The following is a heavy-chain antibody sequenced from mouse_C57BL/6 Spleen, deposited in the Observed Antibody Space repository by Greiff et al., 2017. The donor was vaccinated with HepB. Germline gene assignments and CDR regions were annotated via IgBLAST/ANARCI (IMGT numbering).Heavy chain of an antibody. J-gene: IGHJ3*01. V-gene: IGHV5-17*01. CDR1: GFTFSDYG. CDR2: ISSGSSTI. Sequence: EVQRVESGGGLVKPGGSLKLSCAAPGFTFSDYGMHWVRQAPEKGLEWVAYISSGSSTIYYADTVKGRFTISRDNAKNTLFLQMTSLRSEDTAMYYCARPDDYDWFAYWGQGTLVTVSA. D-gene: IGHD2-4*01. CDR3: ARPDDYDWFAY.